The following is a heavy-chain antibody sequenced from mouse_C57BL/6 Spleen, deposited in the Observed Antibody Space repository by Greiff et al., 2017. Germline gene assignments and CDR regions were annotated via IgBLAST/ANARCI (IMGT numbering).Heavy chain of an antibody. D-gene: IGHD1-1*01. Sequence: EVKVVESGGGLVKPGGSLKLSCAASGFTFSSYAMSWVRQTPEKRLEWVATISDGGSYTYYPDNVKGRFTISRDNAKNNLYLQMSHLKSEDTAMYYCARDSTTVRYFDVWGTGTTVTVSS. V-gene: IGHV5-4*01. J-gene: IGHJ1*03. CDR1: GFTFSSYA. CDR3: ARDSTTVRYFDV. CDR2: ISDGGSYT.